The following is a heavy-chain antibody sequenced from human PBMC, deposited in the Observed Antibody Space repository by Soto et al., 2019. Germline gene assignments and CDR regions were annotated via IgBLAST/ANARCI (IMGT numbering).Heavy chain of an antibody. V-gene: IGHV3-15*07. CDR2: IKSKTDGGTT. Sequence: GGSLRLSCAASGFTFSNAWMNWVRQAPGKGLEWVGRIKSKTDGGTTEYAASVKGRFTISRDGSKNSLFLQMNSLKTEDTAVYYCTVWGSGNDFGAAWGQGILVTSPQ. CDR3: TVWGSGNDFGAA. CDR1: GFTFSNAW. D-gene: IGHD3-10*01. J-gene: IGHJ4*02.